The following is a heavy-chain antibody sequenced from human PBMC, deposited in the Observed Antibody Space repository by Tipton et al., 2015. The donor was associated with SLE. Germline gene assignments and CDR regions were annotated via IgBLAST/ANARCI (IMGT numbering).Heavy chain of an antibody. CDR2: IIPNSGGT. J-gene: IGHJ4*02. Sequence: VQSGAEVKKPGSSVKVSCKASGGPFSSFATNWVRQAPGQGPEWMGGIIPNSGGTNYAQTFHDRVTLTRDTSITTAYMELSGLTSDDTAVYYCAREVMATWGFDYWGQGTLVTVSS. CDR1: GGPFSSFA. CDR3: AREVMATWGFDY. D-gene: IGHD5-24*01. V-gene: IGHV1-2*02.